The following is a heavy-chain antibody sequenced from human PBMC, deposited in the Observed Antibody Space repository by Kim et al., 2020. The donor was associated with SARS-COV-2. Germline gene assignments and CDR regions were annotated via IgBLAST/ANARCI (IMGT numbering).Heavy chain of an antibody. J-gene: IGHJ4*02. D-gene: IGHD2-15*01. CDR3: LGGYYFDY. CDR2: GNGNT. Sequence: GNGNTIYSQKFQGRVPLSTDTAASTAYMELSSLRSEDSAVYFCLGGYYFDYWGQGTLVTVSS. V-gene: IGHV1-3*01.